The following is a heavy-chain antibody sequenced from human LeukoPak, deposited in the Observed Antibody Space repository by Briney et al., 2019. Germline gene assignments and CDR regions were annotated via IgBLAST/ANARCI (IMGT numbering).Heavy chain of an antibody. Sequence: GGSLRLSCVASGFSFSSYWMHWVRQVPGKGLVWVSRINTDGSSTNYADSVKGRFTISRDNAKNTLYLQMNSLRAEDTAVYSRARDSYTGFDYWGQGTLVTVS. CDR1: GFSFSSYW. V-gene: IGHV3-74*01. CDR2: INTDGSST. D-gene: IGHD1-14*01. CDR3: ARDSYTGFDY. J-gene: IGHJ4*02.